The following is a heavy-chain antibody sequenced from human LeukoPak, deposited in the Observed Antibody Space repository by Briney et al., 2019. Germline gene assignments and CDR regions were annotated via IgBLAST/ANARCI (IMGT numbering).Heavy chain of an antibody. CDR3: ARGYRHDAFDI. D-gene: IGHD2-2*02. Sequence: RASVKVSCKASGYTFTGYYMHWVRQAPGQGLEWMGWINPNSSGTNYAQKFQGRVTMTRDTSISTAYMELSWLRSDDTAVYYCARGYRHDAFDIWGQGTMVTASS. V-gene: IGHV1-2*02. CDR1: GYTFTGYY. CDR2: INPNSSGT. J-gene: IGHJ3*02.